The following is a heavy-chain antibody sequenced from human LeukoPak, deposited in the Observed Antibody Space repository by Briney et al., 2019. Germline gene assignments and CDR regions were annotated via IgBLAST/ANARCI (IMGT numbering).Heavy chain of an antibody. CDR3: ARALYYDFWSAAGYMDV. J-gene: IGHJ6*03. CDR2: IYTSGST. CDR1: GGSISSASYY. Sequence: PSETLSLTCTVSGGSISSASYYWSWIRQPAGKGLEWIGRIYTSGSTNYNPSLKSRVTISVDTSKNQFSLKLSSVTAADTAVYYCARALYYDFWSAAGYMDVWGKGTTVTVSS. D-gene: IGHD3-3*01. V-gene: IGHV4-61*02.